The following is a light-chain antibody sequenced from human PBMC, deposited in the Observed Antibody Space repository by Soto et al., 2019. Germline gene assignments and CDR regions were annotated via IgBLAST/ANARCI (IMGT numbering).Light chain of an antibody. CDR3: QQSDSTLMFT. CDR1: QNINTS. CDR2: GAS. Sequence: DIQMTQSPSSLSASVGDRVTITCRASQNINTSLNWYQQKPGKAPKLLIYGASTLQGGVPSRFSGGAAGTEVTLTISGLQLDDFATYYCQQSDSTLMFTFGQGTRLEIK. V-gene: IGKV1-39*01. J-gene: IGKJ2*01.